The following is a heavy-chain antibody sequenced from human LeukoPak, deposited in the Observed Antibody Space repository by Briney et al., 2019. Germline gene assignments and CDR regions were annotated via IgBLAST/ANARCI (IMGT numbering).Heavy chain of an antibody. CDR2: IYPGDSDT. J-gene: IGHJ4*02. V-gene: IGHV5-51*01. D-gene: IGHD3-22*01. CDR1: GYSFTSYW. CDR3: ARRLRYYYDSSGYYYDYSLDY. Sequence: GESLKISCKGSGYSFTSYWIGWVRQMPGKGLEWMGIIYPGDSDTRYSPSFQGQVTISADKSISTAYLQWSSLKASDTAMYYCARRLRYYYDSSGYYYDYSLDYWGQGTLVTVSS.